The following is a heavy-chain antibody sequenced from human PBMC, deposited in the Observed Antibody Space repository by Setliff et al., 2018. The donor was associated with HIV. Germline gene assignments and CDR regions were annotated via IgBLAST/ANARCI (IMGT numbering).Heavy chain of an antibody. V-gene: IGHV1-24*01. CDR2: FDPEDGDT. J-gene: IGHJ4*02. CDR3: ATAKEVWLAEGGFDY. D-gene: IGHD6-19*01. CDR1: GYTLTELS. Sequence: ASVKVSCKVSGYTLTELSMHWVRQASGKGFEWMGRFDPEDGDTLYAHKFQGRVTMTEDTSTDTAYLELRGLKSDDTAVYYCATAKEVWLAEGGFDYWGQGTLVTVSS.